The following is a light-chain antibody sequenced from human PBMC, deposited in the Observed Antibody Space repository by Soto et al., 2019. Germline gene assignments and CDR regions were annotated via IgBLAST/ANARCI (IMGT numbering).Light chain of an antibody. V-gene: IGKV1D-13*01. J-gene: IGKJ5*01. CDR2: HVS. CDR1: QDISRA. Sequence: AIQLTQSPSSLSASVGDRFTITCRASQDISRALAWYQQKXGKPPNLLIYHVSTLESGVPSRFRGSGSGTHFTLTISSLQPEDFETYYCQQLNNYQGTFGQGTRLEIK. CDR3: QQLNNYQGT.